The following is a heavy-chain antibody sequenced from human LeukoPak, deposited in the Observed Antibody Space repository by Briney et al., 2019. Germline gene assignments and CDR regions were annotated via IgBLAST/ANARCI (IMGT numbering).Heavy chain of an antibody. V-gene: IGHV5-10-1*01. Sequence: PGESLKISCQGSGYSFTSYWISWVRQLPGKGREWMGRIDPSDSYTNYSPSFQGHVTISADKSISTAYLQWSSLKASDTAMYYCARGGHEYSSSSPFDYWGQGTLVTVSA. CDR1: GYSFTSYW. J-gene: IGHJ4*02. D-gene: IGHD6-6*01. CDR3: ARGGHEYSSSSPFDY. CDR2: IDPSDSYT.